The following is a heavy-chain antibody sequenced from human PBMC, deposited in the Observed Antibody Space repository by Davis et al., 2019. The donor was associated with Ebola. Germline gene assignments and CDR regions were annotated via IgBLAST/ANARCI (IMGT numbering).Heavy chain of an antibody. Sequence: GSLRLSCTVSGGSISSYYWSWIRQPPGKGLEWIGYIYYSGSTNYNPSLKSRVTISVDTSKNQFSLKLSSVTAADTAVYYCARRGITIFGVVTNWFDPWGQGTLVTVSS. CDR3: ARRGITIFGVVTNWFDP. J-gene: IGHJ5*02. V-gene: IGHV4-59*08. D-gene: IGHD3-3*01. CDR2: IYYSGST. CDR1: GGSISSYY.